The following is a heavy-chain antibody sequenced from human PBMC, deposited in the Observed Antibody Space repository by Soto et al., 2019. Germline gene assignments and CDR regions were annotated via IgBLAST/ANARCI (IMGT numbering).Heavy chain of an antibody. D-gene: IGHD6-13*01. J-gene: IGHJ6*02. Sequence: QVQLVESGGGVVQPGRSLRLSCAASGFTFSSYGMHWVRQAPGKGLEWVAVIWYDGSNKYYADSVKGRFTISRDNSKNTLYLQMNSLRAEDTAVYYCAREDGSSWYYYCGMDVWGQGTTVTVSS. CDR2: IWYDGSNK. CDR3: AREDGSSWYYYCGMDV. CDR1: GFTFSSYG. V-gene: IGHV3-33*01.